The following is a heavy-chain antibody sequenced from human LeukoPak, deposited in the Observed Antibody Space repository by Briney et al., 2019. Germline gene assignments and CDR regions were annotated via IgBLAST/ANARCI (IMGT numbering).Heavy chain of an antibody. CDR1: GGSISSHY. Sequence: SETLSLTCTVSGGSISSHYWSWIRQPPGKGLEWIGYIYYSGSSNYNPSLKSRVTISVDTSKNQFSLKLSSVTAADTAVYYCARGGDYRPFDYWGQGTLVTVSS. D-gene: IGHD2-21*02. V-gene: IGHV4-59*11. J-gene: IGHJ4*02. CDR3: ARGGDYRPFDY. CDR2: IYYSGSS.